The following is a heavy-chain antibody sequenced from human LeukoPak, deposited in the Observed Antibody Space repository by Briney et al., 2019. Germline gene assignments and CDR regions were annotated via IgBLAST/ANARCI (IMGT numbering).Heavy chain of an antibody. CDR1: GGSISSGVYY. CDR3: ARGRAHREAVTTNGFDAFDI. V-gene: IGHV4-31*03. D-gene: IGHD4-17*01. CDR2: IYYSRST. J-gene: IGHJ3*02. Sequence: ASETLSLTCTVSGGSISSGVYYWSWIRQHPGKGLEWIGYIYYSRSTYYNPSLKSRVTISVDTSKNQISLKLSSVTAADTAVYYCARGRAHREAVTTNGFDAFDIWGQGTMVTVSS.